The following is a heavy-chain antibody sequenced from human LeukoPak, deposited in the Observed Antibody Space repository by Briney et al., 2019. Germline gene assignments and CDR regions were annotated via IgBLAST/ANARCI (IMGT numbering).Heavy chain of an antibody. CDR2: IYHSGST. D-gene: IGHD2-2*01. CDR3: ARVPRYCSSTSCSDYYYYYGMDV. J-gene: IGHJ6*02. CDR1: GGSISSSNW. Sequence: PSGTLSLTCAVSGGSISSSNWWSWVRQPPGKGLAWIGEIYHSGSTNYNPSLKSRVTISVDKSKNQFSLKLSSVTAADTAVYYCARVPRYCSSTSCSDYYYYYGMDVWGQGTTVTVSS. V-gene: IGHV4-4*02.